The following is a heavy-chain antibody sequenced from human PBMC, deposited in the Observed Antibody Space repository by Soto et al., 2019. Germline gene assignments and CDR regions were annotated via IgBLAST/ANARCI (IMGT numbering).Heavy chain of an antibody. Sequence: QMQLQQWGAGLLKPSETLSLTCAVYGGSFSGYYYYWIRQPPGKGLEWIGEINRSGSTNYNPSLKSRVTISVDTSKNQFSLTLSSVTAADTAIYYCARWGLTTVPPLTWGQGTLVTVSS. D-gene: IGHD4-17*01. J-gene: IGHJ4*02. CDR3: ARWGLTTVPPLT. V-gene: IGHV4-34*01. CDR1: GGSFSGYY. CDR2: INRSGST.